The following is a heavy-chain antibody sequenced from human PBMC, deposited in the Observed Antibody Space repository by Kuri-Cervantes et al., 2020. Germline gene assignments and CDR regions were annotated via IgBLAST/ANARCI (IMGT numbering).Heavy chain of an antibody. CDR3: ARGAGASTKEGFDS. CDR2: IFSSGYS. D-gene: IGHD2-8*01. Sequence: SETLSLTCTISNVSMTNSFWSWVRQPAGKGLEWIGRIFSSGYSNCNPSLKSRVTMSVDTSKNQFSLKLTSVTAADTAMYYCARGAGASTKEGFDSWGQGTLVTVSS. V-gene: IGHV4-4*07. CDR1: NVSMTNSF. J-gene: IGHJ4*02.